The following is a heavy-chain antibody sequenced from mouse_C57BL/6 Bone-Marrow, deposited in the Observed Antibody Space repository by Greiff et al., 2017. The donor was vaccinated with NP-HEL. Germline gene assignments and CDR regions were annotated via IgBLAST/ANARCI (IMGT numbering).Heavy chain of an antibody. Sequence: EVNVVESGGGLVKPGGSLKLSCAAYGFTFSDYGMHWVRQAPEKGLWWVAYISSGSGTIYYADTVKGRCTISRDNAKKTLFLQKTSLRSEDTAMYYWARPGGYYPDLAYWGQGTLVTVSA. CDR3: ARPGGYYPDLAY. V-gene: IGHV5-17*01. CDR2: ISSGSGTI. D-gene: IGHD2-3*01. CDR1: GFTFSDYG. J-gene: IGHJ3*01.